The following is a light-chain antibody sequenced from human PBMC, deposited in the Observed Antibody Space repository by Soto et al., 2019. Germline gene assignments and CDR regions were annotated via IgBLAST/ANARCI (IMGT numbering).Light chain of an antibody. V-gene: IGKV3-11*01. CDR2: DAV. CDR1: QSVSSH. CDR3: QQRSNWPASVT. Sequence: EIVLTQSPATLSLSPGEIATLSCRASQSVSSHLAWYRQKPGQAPRLLIYDAVNRATGIPARFSGSGSGTDFTLSISSLESEDFAVYYCQQRSNWPASVTFGQGTRLEIK. J-gene: IGKJ5*01.